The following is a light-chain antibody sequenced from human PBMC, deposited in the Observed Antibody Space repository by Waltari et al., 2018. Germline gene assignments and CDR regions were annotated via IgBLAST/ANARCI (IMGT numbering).Light chain of an antibody. CDR2: WAS. CDR3: QQYYSTPYT. Sequence: DIVMTQSPASLAVSLAERATITCKSSQSVLFSTNDNNYLAWYQQKPGQPPKLLIYWASTRESGVPDRFSGSGSGTDFTLSISSLQAEDVAVYYCQQYYSTPYTFGQGTKLEIK. CDR1: QSVLFSTNDNNY. V-gene: IGKV4-1*01. J-gene: IGKJ2*01.